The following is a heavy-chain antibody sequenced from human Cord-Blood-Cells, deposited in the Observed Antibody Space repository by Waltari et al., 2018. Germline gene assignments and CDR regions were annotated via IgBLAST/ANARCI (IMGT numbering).Heavy chain of an antibody. CDR3: ARGPRSKVGATDY. J-gene: IGHJ4*02. V-gene: IGHV1-2*02. D-gene: IGHD1-26*01. Sequence: QVQLVQSGAEVKKPGASVKVSCKASGYTFTGYYMHWVRQAPGQGLEWMGVIKPNSGGTNYAKKFQGRVTMTRDTSISTAYMELSRLRSDDTAVYYCARGPRSKVGATDYWGQGTLVTVSS. CDR2: IKPNSGGT. CDR1: GYTFTGYY.